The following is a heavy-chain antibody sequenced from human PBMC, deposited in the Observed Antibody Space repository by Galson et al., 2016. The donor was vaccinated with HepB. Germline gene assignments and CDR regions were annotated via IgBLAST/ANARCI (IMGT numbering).Heavy chain of an antibody. CDR3: AVGVSAGGQLYFGY. CDR2: IYHDGGT. J-gene: IGHJ4*02. D-gene: IGHD6-13*01. Sequence: SETLSLTCAVSGGSISTDSWWHWVRQPPGQGLEWIGEIYHDGGTNYNPSLTSRGTISVDMSKNQFSLRLTSVTAADTAVFYCAVGVSAGGQLYFGYWGQGTLVTCSS. CDR1: GGSISTDSW. V-gene: IGHV4-4*02.